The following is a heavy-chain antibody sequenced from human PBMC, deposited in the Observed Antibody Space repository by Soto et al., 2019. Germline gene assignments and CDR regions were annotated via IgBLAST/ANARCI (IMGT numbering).Heavy chain of an antibody. CDR1: GGSISSSNW. CDR2: IYDSGCT. CDR3: ARDPGDGDYEGYYYYGMDV. D-gene: IGHD4-17*01. J-gene: IGHJ6*02. Sequence: QVQLQESGPGLVKPSGTLSLTCAVSGGSISSSNWWSWVRQPPGKGLEWIGEIYDSGCTNYNPSLKSRVTISVDKSKNQFSLKLSSVTAADTAVYYCARDPGDGDYEGYYYYGMDVWGQGTTVTVSS. V-gene: IGHV4-4*02.